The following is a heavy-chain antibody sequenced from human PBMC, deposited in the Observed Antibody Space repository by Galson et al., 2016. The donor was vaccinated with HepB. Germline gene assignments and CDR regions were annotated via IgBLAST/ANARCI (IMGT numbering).Heavy chain of an antibody. D-gene: IGHD1-1*01. Sequence: SLRLSCAASGFTLSSYGIHWVRQAPGKGLEWVAVIWYDGVNTYYADSVKGRFTISRDNSKNTLYLQMNSLRAEDTAVYYCARQAFPNWNPFDYWGQGTLVTVSS. J-gene: IGHJ4*02. CDR2: IWYDGVNT. CDR3: ARQAFPNWNPFDY. CDR1: GFTLSSYG. V-gene: IGHV3-33*01.